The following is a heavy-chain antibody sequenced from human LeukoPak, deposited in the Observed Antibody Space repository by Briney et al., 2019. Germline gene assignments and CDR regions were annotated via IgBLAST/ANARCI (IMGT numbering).Heavy chain of an antibody. D-gene: IGHD3-10*01. CDR2: IIPIFGTA. J-gene: IGHJ5*02. V-gene: IGHV1-69*13. CDR3: ARGQRSHYYGSGSYHRSWFDP. Sequence: ASVKVSCKASGGTFSSYAISWVRQAPGQGLEWMGGIIPIFGTANYAQKFQGRVTITADESTSTAYMELSSLRSEDTAVYYCARGQRSHYYGSGSYHRSWFDPWGQGTLVTVSS. CDR1: GGTFSSYA.